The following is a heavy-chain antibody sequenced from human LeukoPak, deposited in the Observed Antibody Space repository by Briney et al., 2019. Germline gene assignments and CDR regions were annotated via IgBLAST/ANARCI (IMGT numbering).Heavy chain of an antibody. V-gene: IGHV3-48*01. Sequence: GGSLRLSCAASGFTFSSYSMNWVRQAPGKGLEGGSYISSSSSTIYYADSVKGRFTISRDNAKNSLYLQMNSLRAEDTAVYYCARPDRGGSYSNFDYWGQGTLVTVSS. CDR2: ISSSSSTI. J-gene: IGHJ4*02. CDR3: ARPDRGGSYSNFDY. CDR1: GFTFSSYS. D-gene: IGHD3-16*01.